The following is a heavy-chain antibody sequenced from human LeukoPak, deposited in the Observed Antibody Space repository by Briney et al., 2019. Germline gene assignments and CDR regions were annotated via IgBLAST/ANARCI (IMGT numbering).Heavy chain of an antibody. V-gene: IGHV4-34*01. J-gene: IGHJ4*02. CDR2: INHSGST. CDR1: GGSFSGYY. D-gene: IGHD3-3*01. CDR3: ARGGWSWDY. Sequence: SETLSLTRAVYGGSFSGYYWSWIRQPPGKGLEWIGEINHSGSTNYNPSLKSRVTISVDTSKNQFSLKLSSVTAADTAVYYCARGGWSWDYWGQGTLVTVSS.